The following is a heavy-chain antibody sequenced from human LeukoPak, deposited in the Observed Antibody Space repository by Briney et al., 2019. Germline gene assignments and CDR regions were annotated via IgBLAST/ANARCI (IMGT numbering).Heavy chain of an antibody. CDR3: ATSRVFDY. CDR1: GFTFSSYA. Sequence: GGSLRLSCAASGFTFSSYAMSWVRQAPGKGLEWVAFIRYDGSNKYYADSVKGRFTISRDNSKNTLYLQMNSLRMEDTAIYYCATSRVFDYWGQGTLVTVSS. V-gene: IGHV3-30*02. J-gene: IGHJ4*02. CDR2: IRYDGSNK.